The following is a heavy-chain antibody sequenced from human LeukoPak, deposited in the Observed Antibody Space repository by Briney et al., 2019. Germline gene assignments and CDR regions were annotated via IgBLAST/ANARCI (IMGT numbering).Heavy chain of an antibody. Sequence: ASVKVSCKASGYTFTSYYMHWVRQAPGQGLEWMGIINPSGGSTSYAQKFQGRVTMTRDTSTSTVHMELSSLRSEDTAVYYCAREGRRTYSSSSGLDYWGQGTLVTASS. V-gene: IGHV1-46*01. CDR2: INPSGGST. CDR3: AREGRRTYSSSSGLDY. J-gene: IGHJ4*02. D-gene: IGHD6-6*01. CDR1: GYTFTSYY.